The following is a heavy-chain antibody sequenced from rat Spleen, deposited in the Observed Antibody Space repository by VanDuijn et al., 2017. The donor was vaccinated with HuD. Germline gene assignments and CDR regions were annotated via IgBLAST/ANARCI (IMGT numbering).Heavy chain of an antibody. V-gene: IGHV5-29*01. CDR2: INYDGSST. J-gene: IGHJ2*01. CDR3: ARNWGFDY. CDR1: GFTLSDYY. D-gene: IGHD5-1*01. Sequence: EVQLVESGGGLVQPGRSLKLSCAASGFTLSDYYMAWVRQAPTKGLEWVATINYDGSSTYYRDSVKGRFTISRDNAKSTLYLQMDSLRSEDTATYYCARNWGFDYWGQGVMVTVSS.